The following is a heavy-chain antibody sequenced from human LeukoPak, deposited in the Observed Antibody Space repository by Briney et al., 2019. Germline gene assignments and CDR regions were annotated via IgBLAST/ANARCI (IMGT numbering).Heavy chain of an antibody. Sequence: ASVKVSCKASGYTFTGYYMHWVRQAPGQGLEWMGWINPNSGGTNYAQKFQGRVTMTRDTSISTAYMELSRLRSDDTAVYYCARDLGYYDILTGYKDGDYWGQGTLVTVSS. J-gene: IGHJ4*02. CDR2: INPNSGGT. CDR1: GYTFTGYY. D-gene: IGHD3-9*01. CDR3: ARDLGYYDILTGYKDGDY. V-gene: IGHV1-2*02.